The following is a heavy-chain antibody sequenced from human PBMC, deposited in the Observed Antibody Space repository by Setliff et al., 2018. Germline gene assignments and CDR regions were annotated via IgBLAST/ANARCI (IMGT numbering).Heavy chain of an antibody. V-gene: IGHV4-59*01. CDR2: VYYSEAA. D-gene: IGHD5-12*01. CDR1: GGSFSTYY. Sequence: SETLSLTCTVSGGSFSTYYWSWIRQAPGKGLEWIGHVYYSEAANYNPSLKSRVTVSVDTSKNQFSLRLISVTAADTAVYYCARGGTFRYFDYWGQGTPVTVSS. J-gene: IGHJ4*02. CDR3: ARGGTFRYFDY.